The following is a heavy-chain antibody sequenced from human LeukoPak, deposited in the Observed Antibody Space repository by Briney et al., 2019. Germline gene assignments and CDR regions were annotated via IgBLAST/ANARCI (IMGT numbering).Heavy chain of an antibody. D-gene: IGHD1-26*01. Sequence: ASVKVSCKASGYTFTGYYMHWVRQAPGQGLEWMGWINPNSGGTNYAQKFQGRVTMTRDTSISTAYMELSRLRSDDTAVYYCARMEPSYSWFDPWGQGTLVTVSS. CDR2: INPNSGGT. J-gene: IGHJ5*02. V-gene: IGHV1-2*02. CDR3: ARMEPSYSWFDP. CDR1: GYTFTGYY.